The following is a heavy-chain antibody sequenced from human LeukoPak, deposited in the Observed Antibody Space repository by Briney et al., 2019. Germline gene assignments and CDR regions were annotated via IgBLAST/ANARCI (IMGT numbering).Heavy chain of an antibody. J-gene: IGHJ2*01. Sequence: PSETLSLTCTVSGGSISSSSYYWGWIRQPPGKGLEWIGSIYYSGSTYYNPSLKSRVTISVDTSKNQFSLKLSSVTAADTAVYYCARRSLGSSWYGGYLGNWYFDLWGRGTLVTVSS. CDR3: ARRSLGSSWYGGYLGNWYFDL. D-gene: IGHD6-13*01. V-gene: IGHV4-39*01. CDR2: IYYSGST. CDR1: GGSISSSSYY.